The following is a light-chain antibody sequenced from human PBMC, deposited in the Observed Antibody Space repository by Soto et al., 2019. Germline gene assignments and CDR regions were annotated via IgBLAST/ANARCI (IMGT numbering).Light chain of an antibody. CDR1: QTIRSW. Sequence: DIKMTQSPSTVSASMGDRVTITCRASQTIRSWVAWYQQKPGKAPELLIYSASVLETGVPYRFSGSGFGTEFTLTISRLHPDDFANYYCQEYNGDSGLTFGGGTKVEIK. CDR3: QEYNGDSGLT. V-gene: IGKV1-5*03. J-gene: IGKJ4*01. CDR2: SAS.